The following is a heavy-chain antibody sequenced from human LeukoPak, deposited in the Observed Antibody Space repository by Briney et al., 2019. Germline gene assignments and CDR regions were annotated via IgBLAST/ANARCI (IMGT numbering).Heavy chain of an antibody. J-gene: IGHJ4*02. V-gene: IGHV4-59*01. Sequence: SETLSLTCTVSGGSISSYYWSWIRQPPGKGLEWIGYIYYSGSTNYNPSLKSRVTISVDTSKNQFSLRVSSVTAADTAVYYCARSYSGSYAVFDYWGQGTLVTVSS. D-gene: IGHD1-26*01. CDR3: ARSYSGSYAVFDY. CDR1: GGSISSYY. CDR2: IYYSGST.